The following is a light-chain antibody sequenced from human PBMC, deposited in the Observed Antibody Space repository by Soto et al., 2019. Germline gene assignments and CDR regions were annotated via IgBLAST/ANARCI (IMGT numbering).Light chain of an antibody. J-gene: IGKJ1*01. CDR2: DVS. CDR1: QSISGW. V-gene: IGKV1-5*01. CDR3: QQYNSYPWT. Sequence: DIQMTQSPSTLSASVGDRVTITCRASQSISGWLAWYQQKPGKAPKLLIYDVSSLESGVPSRFSGSGSGTEFTLAISSLQPHDFATYYCQQYNSYPWTFGQGTKVEIK.